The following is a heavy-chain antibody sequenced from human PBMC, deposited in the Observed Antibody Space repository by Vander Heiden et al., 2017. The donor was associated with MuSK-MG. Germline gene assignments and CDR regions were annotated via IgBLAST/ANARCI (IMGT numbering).Heavy chain of an antibody. V-gene: IGHV3-7*01. CDR3: TTNGGHYRLDY. J-gene: IGHJ4*02. D-gene: IGHD2-21*02. Sequence: EVQVVESGGGLVPPGGSLRLSCTVSGFTCSSSWMTWVRQAPGKGLEWVANINGDSSAIQYEDSVKGRFTISRDNAKSSLYLQMNSLRAEDTAVYYCTTNGGHYRLDYWGQGNLVAVSS. CDR1: GFTCSSSW. CDR2: INGDSSAI.